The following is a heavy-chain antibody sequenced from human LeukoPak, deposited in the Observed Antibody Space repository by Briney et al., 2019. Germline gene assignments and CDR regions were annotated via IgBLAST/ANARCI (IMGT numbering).Heavy chain of an antibody. Sequence: SVKVSCKASGGTFSSYAISWVRQAPGQGLEWMGRIIPILGIANYAQKFQGRVAITADKSTSTAYMELSSLRSEDTAVYYCARLGNVAYCGGDCYPDYWGQGTLVTVSS. CDR2: IIPILGIA. D-gene: IGHD2-21*02. V-gene: IGHV1-69*04. CDR1: GGTFSSYA. J-gene: IGHJ4*02. CDR3: ARLGNVAYCGGDCYPDY.